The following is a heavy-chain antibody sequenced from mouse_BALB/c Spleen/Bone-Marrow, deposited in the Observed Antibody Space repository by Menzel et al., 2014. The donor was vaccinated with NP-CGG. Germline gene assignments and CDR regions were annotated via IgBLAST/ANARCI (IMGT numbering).Heavy chain of an antibody. CDR2: IDPENGDT. V-gene: IGHV14-4*02. J-gene: IGHJ4*01. CDR1: GFNIKDYY. Sequence: DVQLQESGAELVRTGASVKLSCTASGFNIKDYYMHWVKQRPEQGLEWIGWIDPENGDTEYAPKFQGKATMTADTSSNAAYLQLSSLTSEDTAVYYGNGNYYAMDYWGQGTSVTVSS. CDR3: NGNYYAMDY. D-gene: IGHD2-1*01.